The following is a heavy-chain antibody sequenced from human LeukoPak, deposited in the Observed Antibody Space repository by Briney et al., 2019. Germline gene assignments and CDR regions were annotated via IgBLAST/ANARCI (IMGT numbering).Heavy chain of an antibody. CDR2: INNDGSST. J-gene: IGHJ3*02. V-gene: IGHV3-74*01. Sequence: GGSLRLSRAASGFTFSSYWMEWVRQAPGKGLVWVSHINNDGSSTTCADSVKGRFTISRDNAKNTLYLQMNSLRAEDTAVYYCARVSGAFDIWGQGRMVTVSS. CDR1: GFTFSSYW. D-gene: IGHD1-26*01. CDR3: ARVSGAFDI.